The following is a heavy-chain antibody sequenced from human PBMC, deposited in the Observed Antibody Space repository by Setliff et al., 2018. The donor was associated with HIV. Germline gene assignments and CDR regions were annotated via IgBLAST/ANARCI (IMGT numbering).Heavy chain of an antibody. D-gene: IGHD4-17*01. CDR2: ISTYNGNT. CDR3: ARDDYGDYVGDY. J-gene: IGHJ4*02. CDR1: GYTFTSYG. Sequence: WASVKVSCKASGYTFTSYGITWVRQAPGQGLEWMGWISTYNGNTDYAQKLQGRVTMTTDTSTNTAYMELRSLRSDDSAVYYCARDDYGDYVGDYWGQGTLVTVSS. V-gene: IGHV1-18*01.